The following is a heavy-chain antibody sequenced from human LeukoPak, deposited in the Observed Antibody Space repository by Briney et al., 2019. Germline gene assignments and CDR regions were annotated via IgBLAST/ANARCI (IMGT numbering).Heavy chain of an antibody. J-gene: IGHJ4*02. Sequence: GGSLRLSCAASGFTFSDHYMDWVRQAPGKGLEWVGRIRNKANSYTTEYAASVKGRFTISRDDSKNSLYLQMNNLKSEDTAVYYCASVRDDYWGQGTLVTVSS. CDR1: GFTFSDHY. V-gene: IGHV3-72*01. CDR3: ASVRDDY. CDR2: IRNKANSYTT.